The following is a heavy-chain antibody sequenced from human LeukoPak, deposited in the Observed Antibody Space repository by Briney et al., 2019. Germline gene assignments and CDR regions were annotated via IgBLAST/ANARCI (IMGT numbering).Heavy chain of an antibody. J-gene: IGHJ6*03. V-gene: IGHV4-39*01. CDR3: ASQVGYDGPYYMDV. Sequence: SETLTLTCTVSGGSFSSRSYSWGWIRQPPGMELEWIVSIYYSGRTYDNPFHKSRATISVDTSNTEFSQKLSSVTGADTAVYYCASQVGYDGPYYMDVWGKGTTVTVFS. CDR2: IYYSGRT. D-gene: IGHD2-8*02. CDR1: GGSFSSRSYS.